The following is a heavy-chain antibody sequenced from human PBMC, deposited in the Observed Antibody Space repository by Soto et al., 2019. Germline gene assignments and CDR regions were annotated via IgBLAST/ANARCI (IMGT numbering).Heavy chain of an antibody. Sequence: EVPVVESGGGSVQPGGSLRLSCTVSGFPFSGYLMDWVRQAPGKGLEWVANINHDGSEMYYGDSVKGRFTISRDNAKNSLYLQMNSLRVEDTAVYYCAWGLVDMWGQGTMVTVSS. D-gene: IGHD3-16*01. J-gene: IGHJ3*02. CDR1: GFPFSGYL. CDR2: INHDGSEM. V-gene: IGHV3-7*05. CDR3: AWGLVDM.